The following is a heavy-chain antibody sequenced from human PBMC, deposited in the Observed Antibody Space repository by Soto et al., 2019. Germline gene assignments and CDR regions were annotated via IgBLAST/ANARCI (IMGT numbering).Heavy chain of an antibody. CDR2: IYHSGNT. CDR3: ARDRYSSSGTYYAFYHVLDV. D-gene: IGHD3-10*01. J-gene: IGHJ6*02. Sequence: SETLSLTCTVSGGSISSYYWSWIRQPPGKGLEWIGYIYHSGNTYYNPSLKSRLTISLDTSKNQFSLRLSSVTAADTAVYYCARDRYSSSGTYYAFYHVLDVWGQGTTVTVYS. V-gene: IGHV4-59*12. CDR1: GGSISSYY.